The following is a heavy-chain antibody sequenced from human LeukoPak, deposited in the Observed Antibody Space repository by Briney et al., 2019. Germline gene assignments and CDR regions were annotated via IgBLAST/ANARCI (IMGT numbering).Heavy chain of an antibody. Sequence: ASVKVSCKASGYTFTGYYMHWVRQAPGQGLEWMGWINPNSGGTNYAQRFQGRVTMTRDTSISTAYMELSRRRSDDTAVYYCARGAYCGGDCYLGAFDIWGQGTMVTVSS. CDR1: GYTFTGYY. CDR3: ARGAYCGGDCYLGAFDI. J-gene: IGHJ3*02. CDR2: INPNSGGT. V-gene: IGHV1-2*02. D-gene: IGHD2-21*01.